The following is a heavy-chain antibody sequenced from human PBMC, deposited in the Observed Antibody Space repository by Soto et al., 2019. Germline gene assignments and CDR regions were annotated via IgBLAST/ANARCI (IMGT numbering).Heavy chain of an antibody. CDR3: ARGTPSPLIVRSSRGPWFDP. CDR2: MYYGGRT. Sequence: SETLSLTCTVSGGSISSYYWSWIRQPPGKGLEWIGYMYYGGRTNYNPSLKSRVTISVDTSKMQVSLKLSSVTAADKAVYFCARGTPSPLIVRSSRGPWFDPWGQGTMVTVS. J-gene: IGHJ5*02. CDR1: GGSISSYY. V-gene: IGHV4-59*08. D-gene: IGHD2-15*01.